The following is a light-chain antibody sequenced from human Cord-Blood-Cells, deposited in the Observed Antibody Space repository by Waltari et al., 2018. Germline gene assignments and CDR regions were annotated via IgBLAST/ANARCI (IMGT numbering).Light chain of an antibody. Sequence: QSALTQPASVSGSPGQSITISCPGTSSHVGGYYYVSWYQQHPSKAPKRLIYDVSNRPSGVSNLFSGSKSGNTASLTISGLQAEDEADYYCSSYTSSSTYVFGTGTKVTVL. CDR1: SSHVGGYYY. V-gene: IGLV2-14*01. CDR3: SSYTSSSTYV. CDR2: DVS. J-gene: IGLJ1*01.